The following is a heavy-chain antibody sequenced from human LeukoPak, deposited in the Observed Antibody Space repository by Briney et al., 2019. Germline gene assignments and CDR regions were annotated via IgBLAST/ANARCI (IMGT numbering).Heavy chain of an antibody. CDR3: ARIWAMVRGVTNYYYYGMDV. J-gene: IGHJ6*02. D-gene: IGHD3-10*01. V-gene: IGHV1-18*01. CDR2: ISVYNGNT. CDR1: GYTFNNRG. Sequence: GASVTVSCKASGYTFNNRGISWVRQAPGQGLEWMGWISVYNGNTNYAQKLQGRVTMTTDTSTSTAYMELSSLRSEDTAVYYCARIWAMVRGVTNYYYYGMDVWGQGTTVTVSS.